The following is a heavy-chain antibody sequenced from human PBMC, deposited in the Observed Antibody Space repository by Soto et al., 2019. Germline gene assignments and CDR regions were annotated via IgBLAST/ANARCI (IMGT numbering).Heavy chain of an antibody. V-gene: IGHV3-15*01. J-gene: IGHJ6*02. Sequence: GGSLRLSCAASGFTFSNAWMSWVRQAPGKGLEWVGRIKSKTDGGTTDYAAPVKGRFTISRDDSKNTLYLQMNSLKTEDTAVYYCTTDLIYDFWSGYPLSMTMGVWGQGTTVTVS. D-gene: IGHD3-3*01. CDR1: GFTFSNAW. CDR3: TTDLIYDFWSGYPLSMTMGV. CDR2: IKSKTDGGTT.